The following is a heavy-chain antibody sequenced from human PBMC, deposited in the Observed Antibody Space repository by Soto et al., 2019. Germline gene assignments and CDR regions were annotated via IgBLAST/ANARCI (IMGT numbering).Heavy chain of an antibody. J-gene: IGHJ6*01. CDR1: GFTFRIYA. Sequence: PWGSLRISCAASGFTFRIYAMSWVRQAPGKGLEWVSAISGSGGSTYYADSVKGRFTISRDNSKNTLYLQMNSLRAEDTAVYYCAKSIAAKGGYYYGMDVWGQGTTVTVSS. CDR2: ISGSGGST. D-gene: IGHD6-6*01. CDR3: AKSIAAKGGYYYGMDV. V-gene: IGHV3-23*01.